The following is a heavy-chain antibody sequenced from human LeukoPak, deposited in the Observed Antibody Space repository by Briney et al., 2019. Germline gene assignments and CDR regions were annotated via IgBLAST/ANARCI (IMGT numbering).Heavy chain of an antibody. J-gene: IGHJ4*02. Sequence: GASVKVSCKASGYTFTSYYMHWVRQAPGQGLEWMGWINPNSGGTNYAQKFQGRVTMTRDTSISTAYMELSRLRSDDTAVYYCAREGSIAVAGGFLNYWGQGTLVTVSS. D-gene: IGHD6-19*01. CDR1: GYTFTSYY. V-gene: IGHV1-2*02. CDR3: AREGSIAVAGGFLNY. CDR2: INPNSGGT.